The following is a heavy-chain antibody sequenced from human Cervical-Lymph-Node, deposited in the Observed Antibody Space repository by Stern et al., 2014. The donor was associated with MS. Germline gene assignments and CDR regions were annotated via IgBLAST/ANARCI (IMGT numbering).Heavy chain of an antibody. D-gene: IGHD4-17*01. J-gene: IGHJ4*02. Sequence: QVQLVESGAEVKTPGSSVKVSCKASGGTFSSYAISWVRQAPGQGLEWMGGIIPIFGTANYAQEFQGRVTITADESTSTAYMELSSLRSEDTAVYYCARDTDYESYWGQGTLVTVSS. CDR3: ARDTDYESY. CDR1: GGTFSSYA. CDR2: IIPIFGTA. V-gene: IGHV1-69*01.